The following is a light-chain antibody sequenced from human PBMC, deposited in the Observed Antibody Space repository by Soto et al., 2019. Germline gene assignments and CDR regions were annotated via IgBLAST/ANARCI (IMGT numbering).Light chain of an antibody. CDR2: DAS. CDR3: QQYKGFWT. CDR1: QSIGSW. J-gene: IGKJ1*01. V-gene: IGKV1-5*01. Sequence: DIQMTQSPSTLSASVGDRVTITCRASQSIGSWLAWYQQKPGKAPNLLIYDASSMDIGVPSRFSGSGSGTEFTLTISSLQPDDFANYYCQQYKGFWTFGQGTKVDIK.